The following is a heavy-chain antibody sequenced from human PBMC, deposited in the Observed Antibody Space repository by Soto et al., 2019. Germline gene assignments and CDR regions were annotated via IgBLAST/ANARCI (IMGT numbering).Heavy chain of an antibody. J-gene: IGHJ4*02. CDR1: GLTFNNYA. CDR3: AKTFLARYCSSSICYDPADYFDY. V-gene: IGHV3-23*01. CDR2: INNGGDNI. Sequence: PXGSLILSFAASGLTFNNYAMSLVRQAPGKGLEWVSSINNGGDNIYYADSVKGRFTISRDNSKSTLYLQMNSLRAEDTAVYYCAKTFLARYCSSSICYDPADYFDYWGQGTLVTVYS. D-gene: IGHD2-2*01.